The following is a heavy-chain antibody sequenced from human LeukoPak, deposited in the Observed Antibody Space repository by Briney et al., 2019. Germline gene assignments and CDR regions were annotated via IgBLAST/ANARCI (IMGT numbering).Heavy chain of an antibody. CDR1: GGSFSGYY. J-gene: IGHJ3*02. Sequence: SETLSLTCAVYGGSFSGYYWSWIRQPPGKGLEWIGSIYHSGSTYYNPSLKSRVTISVDTSKNQFSLKLSSVTAADTAVYYCARDPGEGGYSYGSDAFDIWGQGTMVTVSS. CDR2: IYHSGST. D-gene: IGHD5-18*01. V-gene: IGHV4-34*01. CDR3: ARDPGEGGYSYGSDAFDI.